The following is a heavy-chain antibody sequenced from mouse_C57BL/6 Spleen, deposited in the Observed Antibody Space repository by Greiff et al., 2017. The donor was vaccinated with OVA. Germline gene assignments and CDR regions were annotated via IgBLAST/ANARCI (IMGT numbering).Heavy chain of an antibody. D-gene: IGHD1-1*01. CDR2: IYPSDSET. J-gene: IGHJ3*01. Sequence: VQLQQPGAELVRPGSSVKLSCKASGYTFTSYWMAWVKQRPGQGLEWIGNIYPSDSETNYNQKFKDKATLTVDKSSSTAYLQLSSLTSEDSAVYYCARSTTVVAKGCAYWGQGTLVTVSA. V-gene: IGHV1-61*01. CDR1: GYTFTSYW. CDR3: ARSTTVVAKGCAY.